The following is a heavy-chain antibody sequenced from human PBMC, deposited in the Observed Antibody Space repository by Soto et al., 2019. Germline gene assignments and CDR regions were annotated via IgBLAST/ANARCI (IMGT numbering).Heavy chain of an antibody. D-gene: IGHD2-2*01. V-gene: IGHV3-21*01. CDR2: ISSSSSYI. CDR3: ARDLGYCSSTSCYLHYYMHV. CDR1: GFTFSSYS. J-gene: IGHJ6*03. Sequence: GGSLRLSCAASGFTFSSYSMNWVRQAPGKGLEWVSSISSSSSYIYYADSVKGRFTISRDNAKNSLYLQMNSLRAEDTAVYYCARDLGYCSSTSCYLHYYMHVSGTGPTVTVSS.